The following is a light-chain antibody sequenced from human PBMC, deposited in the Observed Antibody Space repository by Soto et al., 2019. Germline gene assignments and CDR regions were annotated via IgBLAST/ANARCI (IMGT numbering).Light chain of an antibody. V-gene: IGLV2-23*01. J-gene: IGLJ1*01. CDR2: EGS. CDR3: CSYAGRGGV. Sequence: QSALTQPASVSGSPGQSITISCTGTSSDVGSYNLVSWYQQHPGKAPKLMIYEGSKRPPGVSNRFSGSKSGNTASLTISGLQAEDEADYYCCSYAGRGGVFGTGTKVTVL. CDR1: SSDVGSYNL.